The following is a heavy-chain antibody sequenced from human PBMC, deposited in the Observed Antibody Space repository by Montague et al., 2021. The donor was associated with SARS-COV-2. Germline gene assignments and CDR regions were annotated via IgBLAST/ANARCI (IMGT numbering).Heavy chain of an antibody. D-gene: IGHD3-3*01. CDR3: ARTLYERGGMDV. V-gene: IGHV3-53*04. Sequence: SLRLSCAAFGFIVSSNYMSWVRQAPGKGLEWVSVIYSGGSTFYADSVKGRFTISRHNSKNTLYLQMNSLRPEDTAVYYCARTLYERGGMDVWGQGTTVTVSS. J-gene: IGHJ6*02. CDR2: IYSGGST. CDR1: GFIVSSNY.